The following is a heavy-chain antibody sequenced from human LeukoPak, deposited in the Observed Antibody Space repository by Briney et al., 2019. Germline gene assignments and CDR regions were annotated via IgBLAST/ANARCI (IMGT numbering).Heavy chain of an antibody. CDR2: IYPGDSDT. CDR1: GYGFTTYW. CDR3: ARRDYYDSSGYLY. V-gene: IGHV5-51*01. J-gene: IGHJ4*02. Sequence: GESLKISCKGSGYGFTTYWIGWVRQMPGRGLEWMGIIYPGDSDTRYSPSFQGQVTISAHKSISTAYLQWSSLKASDTAMYYCARRDYYDSSGYLYWGQGTLVTVSS. D-gene: IGHD3-22*01.